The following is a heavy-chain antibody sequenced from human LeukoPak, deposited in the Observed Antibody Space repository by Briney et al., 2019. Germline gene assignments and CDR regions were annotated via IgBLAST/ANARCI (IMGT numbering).Heavy chain of an antibody. V-gene: IGHV1-2*02. D-gene: IGHD3-16*01. CDR2: INPNSGDT. J-gene: IGHJ4*02. CDR3: ATQRGSYLWGTDFDY. Sequence: ASVKVSCKASGYTFTGYYMHWVRQAPGQGLEWMGWINPNSGDTKYAQKFQSRVTVTRDTSISTAYMELSRLRSDDTAVYYCATQRGSYLWGTDFDYWGQGTLVTVSS. CDR1: GYTFTGYY.